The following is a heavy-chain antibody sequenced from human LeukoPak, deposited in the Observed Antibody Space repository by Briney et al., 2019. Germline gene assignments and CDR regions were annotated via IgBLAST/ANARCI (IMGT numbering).Heavy chain of an antibody. CDR3: ARGSAYSH. CDR2: IYSGGSI. CDR1: GFTVSSNY. D-gene: IGHD3-22*01. Sequence: GGSLRLSCAVSGFTVSSNYMSWVRQAPGKGLEWVSVIYSGGSIYYSDSVKGRFTISRDNSKNMLHLQMSSLRPEDTAVYYCARGSAYSHWGQGTLVTVSS. J-gene: IGHJ4*02. V-gene: IGHV3-66*02.